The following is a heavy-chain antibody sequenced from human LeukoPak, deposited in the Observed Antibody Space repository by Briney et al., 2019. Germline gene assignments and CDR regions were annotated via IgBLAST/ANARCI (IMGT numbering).Heavy chain of an antibody. CDR1: GGSITTYY. CDR2: IYYTGNT. CDR3: ASGSVETALDQ. V-gene: IGHV4-59*01. Sequence: PSETLSLTCAVSGGSITTYYWTWIRQPPGQALEWIGYIYYTGNTKYNPSLESRVTMSIDTSKNEFSLKIYSVNAADTAVYFCASGSVETALDQWGQGTLVTVSS. J-gene: IGHJ4*02. D-gene: IGHD2-21*02.